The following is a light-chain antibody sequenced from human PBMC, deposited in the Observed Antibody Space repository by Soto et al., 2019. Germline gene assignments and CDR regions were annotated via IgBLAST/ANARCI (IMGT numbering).Light chain of an antibody. J-gene: IGKJ1*01. Sequence: VLTQSPDSLSLSPGERATLFCRSNQYISTKLAWYQQKPGRAPRLLFSGASSRATDTPDRFSGSGSGTDFTLIISGVEAEDFAIYYCQQYGASPWTFDQGTRVDLK. CDR2: GAS. V-gene: IGKV3-20*01. CDR1: QYISTK. CDR3: QQYGASPWT.